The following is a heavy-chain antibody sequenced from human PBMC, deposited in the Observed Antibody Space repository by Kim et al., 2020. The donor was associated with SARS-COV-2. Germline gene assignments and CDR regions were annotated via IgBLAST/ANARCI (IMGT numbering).Heavy chain of an antibody. Sequence: GGSLRLSCAASGFTFSSYAMSWVRQAPGKGLEWVSDIYSGGSSTYYADSVKGRFTISRDNSKNTLYLQMNSLRAEDTAVYYCAKDFRAFDPWGQGTLVTVSS. V-gene: IGHV3-23*03. J-gene: IGHJ5*02. CDR1: GFTFSSYA. CDR3: AKDFRAFDP. CDR2: IYSGGSST.